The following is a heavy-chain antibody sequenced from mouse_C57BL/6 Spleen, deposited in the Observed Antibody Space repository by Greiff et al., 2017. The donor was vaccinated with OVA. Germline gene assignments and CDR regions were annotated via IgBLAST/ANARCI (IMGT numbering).Heavy chain of an antibody. V-gene: IGHV1-76*01. D-gene: IGHD1-1*01. CDR2: IYPGCGNN. CDR1: GYTFTVYY. CDR3: ARHYYGSSYAMDY. J-gene: IGHJ4*01. Sequence: VQLQEPGAELVRPGASVKLSCKASGYTFTVYYIYWVKQRPGQGLEWIARIYPGCGNNYSNEKFKGKATLTADNSYSTAYMQLSSLTSEDSAVYFGARHYYGSSYAMDYWGQGTSVTVSS.